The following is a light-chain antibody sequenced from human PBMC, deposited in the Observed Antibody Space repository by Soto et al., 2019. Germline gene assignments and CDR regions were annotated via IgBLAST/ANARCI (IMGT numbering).Light chain of an antibody. CDR1: QSVSSY. CDR2: DTS. CDR3: QQYSNWPPIT. Sequence: IDLTQKQDNLAVSPGERDTLSCRASQSVSSYLAWYQQRPGQAPRLLIYDTSTRATGIPARFSGSGSGTEFTLTISSLQSEDFAVYYCQQYSNWPPITFGQGTRLEIK. J-gene: IGKJ5*01. V-gene: IGKV3-15*01.